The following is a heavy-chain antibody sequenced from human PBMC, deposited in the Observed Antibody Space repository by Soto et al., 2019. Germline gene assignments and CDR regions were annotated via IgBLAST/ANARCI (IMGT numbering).Heavy chain of an antibody. Sequence: ESGGGVVQPGRSLRLSCAASGFTFSSYGMHWVRQAPGKGLEWVAVIWYDGSNKYYADSVKGRFTISRDNSKNTLYLQMNSLRAEDTAVYYCAREGIAARNFDYWGQGTLVTVSS. CDR1: GFTFSSYG. V-gene: IGHV3-33*01. CDR3: AREGIAARNFDY. D-gene: IGHD6-6*01. J-gene: IGHJ4*02. CDR2: IWYDGSNK.